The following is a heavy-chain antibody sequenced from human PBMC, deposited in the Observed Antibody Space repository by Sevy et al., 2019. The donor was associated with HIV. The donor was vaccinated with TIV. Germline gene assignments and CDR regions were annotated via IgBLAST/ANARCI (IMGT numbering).Heavy chain of an antibody. CDR1: GDSFSSYF. V-gene: IGHV4-4*07. D-gene: IGHD7-27*01. CDR3: AGSNWVTATNGFSKSYYFDY. Sequence: SETLSLTCTVSGDSFSSYFWAWIRQPAGKGLEWIGRINTSGSTNYNPSLKSRVTMSVDTSKSQFSLKVTSLTAADTAMYCCAGSNWVTATNGFSKSYYFDYWGQGSLVTVSS. J-gene: IGHJ4*02. CDR2: INTSGST.